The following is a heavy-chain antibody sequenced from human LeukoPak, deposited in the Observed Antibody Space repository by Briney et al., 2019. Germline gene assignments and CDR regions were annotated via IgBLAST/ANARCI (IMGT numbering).Heavy chain of an antibody. D-gene: IGHD3-3*01. CDR3: ARHIGSDYDFWRRLFGY. CDR2: IYYSGST. V-gene: IGHV4-39*01. CDR1: GGSISSSSYY. J-gene: IGHJ4*02. Sequence: MSSETLSLTCTVSGGSISSSSYYWGWIRQPPGKGLEWIGSIYYSGSTYYNPSLKSRVTISVDTSKNQFSLKLSSVTAADTAVYYCARHIGSDYDFWRRLFGYWGQGTLVTVSS.